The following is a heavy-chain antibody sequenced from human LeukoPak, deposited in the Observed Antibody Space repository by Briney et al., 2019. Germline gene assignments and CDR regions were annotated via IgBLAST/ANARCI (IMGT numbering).Heavy chain of an antibody. CDR2: TYYRSKYYN. CDR1: GDGVSSDNAA. J-gene: IGHJ5*02. D-gene: IGHD2-2*01. Sequence: SQTLSLTCAISGDGVSSDNAAWNWIRQSPSRGLEWLGRTYYRSKYYNDYAVSVKSRITINPDTSKNQISLQLNSVTPEDTAVYYCARDERRACSGTTCYFNWFDTWGQGTLVTVSS. V-gene: IGHV6-1*01. CDR3: ARDERRACSGTTCYFNWFDT.